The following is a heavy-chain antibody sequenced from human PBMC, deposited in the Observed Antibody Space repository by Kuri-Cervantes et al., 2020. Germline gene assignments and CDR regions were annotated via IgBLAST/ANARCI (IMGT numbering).Heavy chain of an antibody. CDR2: INPSGGST. J-gene: IGHJ4*02. CDR1: GYTFTSYY. D-gene: IGHD3-10*01. CDR3: ARGTRGSGSYYNDQALFDY. Sequence: ASVKVSCKASGYTFTSYYMHWVRQAPGQGLEWMGIINPSGGSTSYAQKFQGRVTITADKSTSTAYMELSSLRSEDTAVYYCARGTRGSGSYYNDQALFDYWGQGTLVTVSS. V-gene: IGHV1-46*01.